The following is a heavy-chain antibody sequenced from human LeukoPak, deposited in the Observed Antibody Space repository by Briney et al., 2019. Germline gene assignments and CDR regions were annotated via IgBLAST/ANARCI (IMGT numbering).Heavy chain of an antibody. V-gene: IGHV3-30*02. Sequence: PGGSLRLSCAASGFTFSSYGMHWVRQAPGKGLEWVAFIRYDGSNKYYADSVKGRFTISRDNSKNTLYLQMNSLRAEDTAVYYCARDEYCSGGSCYCYYWGQGTLVTVSS. CDR2: IRYDGSNK. D-gene: IGHD2-15*01. CDR3: ARDEYCSGGSCYCYY. CDR1: GFTFSSYG. J-gene: IGHJ4*02.